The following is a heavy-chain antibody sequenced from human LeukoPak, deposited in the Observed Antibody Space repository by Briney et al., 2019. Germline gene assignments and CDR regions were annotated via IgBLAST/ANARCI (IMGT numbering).Heavy chain of an antibody. CDR1: GFTFSSYS. D-gene: IGHD3-10*01. CDR3: SRTATDSGEFDY. Sequence: GGSLRLSCAASGFTFSSYSMNWVRQAPGKGLECVSSISSSSSSIYYADSVKGRFTISRDDAKNSLYLQMNSLRAEDTAVYYCSRTATDSGEFDYWGQGTLVTVSS. CDR2: ISSSSSSI. J-gene: IGHJ4*02. V-gene: IGHV3-21*01.